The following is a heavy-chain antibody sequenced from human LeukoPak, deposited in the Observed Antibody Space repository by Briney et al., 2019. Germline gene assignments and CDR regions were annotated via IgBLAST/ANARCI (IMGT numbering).Heavy chain of an antibody. D-gene: IGHD5-18*01. Sequence: RGSLRLSCAASGFTFSSYSMNWVRQAPGKGLEWVSSISSSSSYIYYADSVKGRFTISRDNAKNSLYLQMNSLRAEDTAVYYCARAPPRGTAMEFFDYWGQGTLVTVSS. J-gene: IGHJ4*02. CDR1: GFTFSSYS. CDR3: ARAPPRGTAMEFFDY. CDR2: ISSSSSYI. V-gene: IGHV3-21*01.